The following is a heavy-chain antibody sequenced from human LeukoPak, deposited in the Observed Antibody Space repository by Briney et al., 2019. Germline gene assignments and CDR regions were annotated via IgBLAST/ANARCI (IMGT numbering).Heavy chain of an antibody. V-gene: IGHV4-59*01. CDR3: AREGSGMAQIGAFDI. J-gene: IGHJ3*02. CDR1: GGSISGYY. CDR2: IYYSGST. Sequence: SETLSLTCTVSGGSISGYYWSWIRQPPGKGLEWIGYIYYSGSTNYNPSLKSRVTISVDTSKNQFSLKLSSVTAADTAVYYCAREGSGMAQIGAFDIWGQGTMVTVSS. D-gene: IGHD3-10*01.